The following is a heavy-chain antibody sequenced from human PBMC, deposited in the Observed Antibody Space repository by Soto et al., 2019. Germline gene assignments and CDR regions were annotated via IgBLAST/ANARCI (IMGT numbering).Heavy chain of an antibody. CDR3: AKGYSSSWYQYYFDY. D-gene: IGHD6-13*01. CDR2: ISYDGSNK. J-gene: IGHJ4*02. Sequence: GGSLRLSCAASGFTFSSYGMHWVRQAPGKGLEWVAVISYDGSNKYYADSVKGRFTISRDNSKNTLYLQMNSLRAEDTAVYYCAKGYSSSWYQYYFDYWGQGTLVTVSS. CDR1: GFTFSSYG. V-gene: IGHV3-30*18.